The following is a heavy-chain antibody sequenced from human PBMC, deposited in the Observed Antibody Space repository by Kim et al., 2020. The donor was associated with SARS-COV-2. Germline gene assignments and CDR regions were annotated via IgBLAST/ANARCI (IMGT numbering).Heavy chain of an antibody. CDR1: GGSVSSSYYY. Sequence: SETLSLTCTVSGGSVSSSYYYWGWIRQPPEKGLEWIGNIYYSGSTYYNPSLKSRVTISLDTSKNQFSLNLNSVTAADTAVYYCARRGDYYESSGYETYFYSYGRDVWGQGTTLSVSS. D-gene: IGHD3-22*01. CDR2: IYYSGST. CDR3: ARRGDYYESSGYETYFYSYGRDV. J-gene: IGHJ6*02. V-gene: IGHV4-39*01.